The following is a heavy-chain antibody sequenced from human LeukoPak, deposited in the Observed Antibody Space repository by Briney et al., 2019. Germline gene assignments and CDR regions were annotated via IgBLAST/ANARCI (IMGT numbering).Heavy chain of an antibody. V-gene: IGHV5-51*01. CDR1: GYSFPSYW. CDR2: VYPGYSDT. D-gene: IGHD5-18*01. Sequence: GESLKISCKGSGYSFPSYWIGWVRQMPGKGLEWIGIVYPGYSDTRYSPSFQGQVTMSADKSISTAYLQWSSLKASDTAMYYCARLRVTSTQNNWFDPWGQGTLVTVSS. CDR3: ARLRVTSTQNNWFDP. J-gene: IGHJ5*02.